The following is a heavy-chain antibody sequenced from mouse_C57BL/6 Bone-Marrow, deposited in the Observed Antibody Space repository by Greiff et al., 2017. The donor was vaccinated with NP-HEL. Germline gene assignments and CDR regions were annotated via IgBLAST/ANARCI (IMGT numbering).Heavy chain of an antibody. CDR3: TIRRYYGSSFLDY. D-gene: IGHD1-1*01. CDR1: GFNFTNYY. J-gene: IGHJ2*01. V-gene: IGHV14-1*01. Sequence: EVQLQQSGAELVTPGASVKLSCTASGFNFTNYYMPWVKQSPGQGLEWIGRIHPDIGDTESDAKFTIKATMTVVTSSNTAYLQLSSLTSEDTAVYYCTIRRYYGSSFLDYWGQGTTLTVSS. CDR2: IHPDIGDT.